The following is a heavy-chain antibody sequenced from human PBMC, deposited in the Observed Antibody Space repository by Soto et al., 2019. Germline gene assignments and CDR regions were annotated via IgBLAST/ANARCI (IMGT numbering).Heavy chain of an antibody. Sequence: ASVKVSCKASGGTFSSYAISWVRQAPGQGLEWMGGIIPIFGTANYAQRFQGRVTITADESTGTAYMELSSLRSEDTAVYYCARMAIHMTGTTSAFSLPPPRSYYYCGRDVWGQGTTGTVAS. V-gene: IGHV1-69*13. CDR2: IIPIFGTA. J-gene: IGHJ6*02. D-gene: IGHD1-7*01. CDR1: GGTFSSYA. CDR3: ARMAIHMTGTTSAFSLPPPRSYYYCGRDV.